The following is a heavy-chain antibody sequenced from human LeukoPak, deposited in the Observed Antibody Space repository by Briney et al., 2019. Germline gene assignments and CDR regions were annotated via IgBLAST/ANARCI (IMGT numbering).Heavy chain of an antibody. CDR1: GYTFTSYG. J-gene: IGHJ4*02. CDR3: ARGGSGSRPPGLGY. CDR2: IIPIFGTA. Sequence: SVKVSCKASGYTFTSYGISWVRQAPGQGLEWMGGIIPIFGTANYAQKFQGRVTITTDESTSTAYMELSSLRSEDTAVYYCARGGSGSRPPGLGYWGQGTLVTVSS. V-gene: IGHV1-69*05. D-gene: IGHD1-26*01.